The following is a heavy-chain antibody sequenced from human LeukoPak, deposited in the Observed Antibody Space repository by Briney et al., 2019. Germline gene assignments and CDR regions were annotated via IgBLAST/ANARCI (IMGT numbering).Heavy chain of an antibody. CDR3: ARCRDYYDSSGYYQYFDL. J-gene: IGHJ2*01. CDR2: IYYSGST. Sequence: SETLSLTCTVSGGSISSYYWSRIRQPPGKGLEWIGYIYYSGSTNYNPSLKSRVTISVDTSKNQFSLKLSSVTAADTAVYYCARCRDYYDSSGYYQYFDLWGRGTLVTVSS. V-gene: IGHV4-59*01. CDR1: GGSISSYY. D-gene: IGHD3-22*01.